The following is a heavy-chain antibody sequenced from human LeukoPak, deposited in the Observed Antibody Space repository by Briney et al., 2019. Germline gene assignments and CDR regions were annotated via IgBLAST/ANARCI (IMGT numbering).Heavy chain of an antibody. V-gene: IGHV4-39*01. CDR3: ARNILDSGYDYSDY. CDR1: GGSISSSSYY. J-gene: IGHJ4*02. D-gene: IGHD5-12*01. CDR2: IYYSGST. Sequence: SETLPLTCTVSGGSISSSSYYWGWIRQPPGKGLEWIGSIYYSGSTYYNPSLKSRVTISVDTSKNQFSLKLSSVTAADTAVYYCARNILDSGYDYSDYWGQGTLVTVSS.